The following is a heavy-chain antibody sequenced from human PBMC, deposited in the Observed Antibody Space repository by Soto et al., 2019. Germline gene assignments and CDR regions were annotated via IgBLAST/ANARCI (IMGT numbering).Heavy chain of an antibody. V-gene: IGHV1-18*01. CDR1: GGFVRSDP. CDR2: ISAYNGDT. D-gene: IGHD2-2*01. CDR3: ARDGYCSGTSCFHRNYFYYGVDV. J-gene: IGHJ6*02. Sequence: ASVKVSCKASGGFVRSDPFSWVRQAPGQGLEWMGWISAYNGDTDYAQKFQGRVTMTTDTSTSTAYMDLRSPRSDDTAVYYCARDGYCSGTSCFHRNYFYYGVDVWGQGTTVTVSS.